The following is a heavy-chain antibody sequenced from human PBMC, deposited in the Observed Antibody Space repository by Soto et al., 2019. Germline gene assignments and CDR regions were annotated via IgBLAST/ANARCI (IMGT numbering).Heavy chain of an antibody. D-gene: IGHD3-10*01. CDR3: ARMASSWFGPASLNSGYDY. Sequence: QVTLKESGPVLVKPTETLTLTCTVSGFSLSNARMGVSWIRQPPGKALEWLAHIFSNDEKSYSTSLKSRLTISKDTSKSQVVLTMTNMDPVDTATYYCARMASSWFGPASLNSGYDYWGQGTLVTVSS. V-gene: IGHV2-26*01. CDR1: GFSLSNARMG. J-gene: IGHJ4*02. CDR2: IFSNDEK.